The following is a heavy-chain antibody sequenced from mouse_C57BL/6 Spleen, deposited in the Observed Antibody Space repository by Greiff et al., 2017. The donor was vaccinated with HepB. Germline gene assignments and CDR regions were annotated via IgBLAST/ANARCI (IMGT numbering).Heavy chain of an antibody. J-gene: IGHJ2*01. CDR2: ISDGGSYT. CDR1: GFTFSSYA. D-gene: IGHD2-13*01. Sequence: EVQVVESGGGLVKPGGSLKLSCAASGFTFSSYAMSWVRQTPEKRLEWVATISDGGSYTYYPDNVKGRFTISRDNAKNNLYLQMSHLKSEDTAMYYCARGYDSYYFDYWGQGTTLTVSS. V-gene: IGHV5-4*01. CDR3: ARGYDSYYFDY.